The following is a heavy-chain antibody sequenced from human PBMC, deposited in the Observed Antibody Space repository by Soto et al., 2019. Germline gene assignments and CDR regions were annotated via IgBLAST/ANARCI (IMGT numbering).Heavy chain of an antibody. J-gene: IGHJ4*02. V-gene: IGHV3-23*01. CDR1: GFTFSSYA. Sequence: GGSLRLSCAASGFTFSSYAMSWVRQAPGKGLEWVSAISGSGGSTYYADSVKGRFTISRDNSKNTLYLQMNSLRAEDTAVYYCARILPMIGRPGRTRSDYVGYFDYWGQGTLVTVSS. D-gene: IGHD4-17*01. CDR2: ISGSGGST. CDR3: ARILPMIGRPGRTRSDYVGYFDY.